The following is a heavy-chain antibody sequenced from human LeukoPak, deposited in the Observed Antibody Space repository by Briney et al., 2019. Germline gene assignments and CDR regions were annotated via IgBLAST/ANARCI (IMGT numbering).Heavy chain of an antibody. J-gene: IGHJ6*02. Sequence: GGSLRLSCAASGFTVSSNYMSWVRQAPGKGLEWVSVIYSGGSTYYADSVKGRFTISRDNSKNTLYLQMNGLRAEDTAVYYCARDRALWFGEAYGMDVGGQGTTVSVSS. D-gene: IGHD3-10*01. CDR3: ARDRALWFGEAYGMDV. CDR2: IYSGGST. CDR1: GFTVSSNY. V-gene: IGHV3-66*01.